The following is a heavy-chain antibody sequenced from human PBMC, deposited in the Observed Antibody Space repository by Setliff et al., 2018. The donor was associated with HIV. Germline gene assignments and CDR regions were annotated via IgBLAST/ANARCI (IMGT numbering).Heavy chain of an antibody. CDR1: GFIFNNYA. V-gene: IGHV3-23*01. Sequence: PGESLKISCAASGFIFNNYAISWVRQAPGKGLEWVSVISGSGGSTYVADSVKGRFTISRDNSENTLYLQMNSLRADDTAVYYCTKKGPKGQWLVDLYFDSWGQGTLVTVSS. J-gene: IGHJ4*02. CDR2: ISGSGGST. D-gene: IGHD6-19*01. CDR3: TKKGPKGQWLVDLYFDS.